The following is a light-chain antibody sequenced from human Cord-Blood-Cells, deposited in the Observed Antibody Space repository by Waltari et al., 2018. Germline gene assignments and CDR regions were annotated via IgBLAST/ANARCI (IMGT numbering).Light chain of an antibody. V-gene: IGKV3-11*01. CDR3: QQRSNWPPWT. Sequence: ESDLTQSPAPLSFSPGERAPLSCRPSQSVSSYLAWYHQKPGQAPSLLIYDASNRSTGIPARFSGSGSGTDFTLTISSLEPEDFAVYYCQQRSNWPPWTFGQGTKVEIK. CDR2: DAS. CDR1: QSVSSY. J-gene: IGKJ1*01.